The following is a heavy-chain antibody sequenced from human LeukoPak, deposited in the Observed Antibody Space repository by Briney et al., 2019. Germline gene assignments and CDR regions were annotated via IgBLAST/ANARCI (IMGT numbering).Heavy chain of an antibody. CDR2: IYDSGST. D-gene: IGHD3-22*01. J-gene: IGHJ4*02. Sequence: SETLSLTCTVSGGSISSYYWSWIRQPPGKGLEWIGYIYDSGSTNYNPSLKSRVTISVDTSKNQFSLKLSSVTAADTAVYYCARVTGYMIEDYFDYWGQGTLVTVSS. V-gene: IGHV4-59*01. CDR3: ARVTGYMIEDYFDY. CDR1: GGSISSYY.